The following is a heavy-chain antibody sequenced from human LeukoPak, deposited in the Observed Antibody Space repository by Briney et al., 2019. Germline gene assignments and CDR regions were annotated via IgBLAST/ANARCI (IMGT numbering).Heavy chain of an antibody. CDR3: AKAGSWFGELLYFDY. Sequence: GGSLRLSCAASGFTFSSYAMHWVRQAPGKGLEWVAVISYDGSNKYYADSVKGRFTISRDNSKNTLYLQMNSLRAEDTAVYYCAKAGSWFGELLYFDYCGQGTLVTVSS. D-gene: IGHD3-10*01. CDR1: GFTFSSYA. V-gene: IGHV3-30-3*01. CDR2: ISYDGSNK. J-gene: IGHJ4*02.